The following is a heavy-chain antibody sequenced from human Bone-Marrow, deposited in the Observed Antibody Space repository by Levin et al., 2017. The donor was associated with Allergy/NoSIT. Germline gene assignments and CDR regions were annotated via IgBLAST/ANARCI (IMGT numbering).Heavy chain of an antibody. CDR1: GFSLSTNAVG. CDR2: IYWDDVK. J-gene: IGHJ4*02. Sequence: SGPTLVKPTQTLTLTCTFSGFSLSTNAVGVGWIRQSPGKALEWLALIYWDDVKRYSPSLKHRLTITKDTSRNQVVLTMTNMDPGDTATYYCAHSGDYHVLTGYYLYYFDYWGQGSQVTVSS. V-gene: IGHV2-5*02. CDR3: AHSGDYHVLTGYYLYYFDY. D-gene: IGHD3-9*01.